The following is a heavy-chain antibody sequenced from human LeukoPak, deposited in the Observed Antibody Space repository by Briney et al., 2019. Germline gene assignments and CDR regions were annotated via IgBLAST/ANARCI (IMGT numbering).Heavy chain of an antibody. V-gene: IGHV4-34*01. Sequence: NPSETLSLTCAVYGGSFSGYYWSWIRQPPGKGLEWIGEINHSGSTNYNPSLKSRVTISVDTSKNQFSLKLSSVTAADTAVYYCTRRPPGTTTTANWFDPWGQGTLVTVSS. CDR2: INHSGST. J-gene: IGHJ5*02. D-gene: IGHD1-14*01. CDR1: GGSFSGYY. CDR3: TRRPPGTTTTANWFDP.